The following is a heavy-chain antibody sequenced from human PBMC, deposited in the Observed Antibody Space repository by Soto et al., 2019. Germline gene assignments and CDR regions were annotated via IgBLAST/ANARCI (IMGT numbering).Heavy chain of an antibody. CDR2: ISSSGSTI. CDR3: ARDGADIVVVVAPFDI. D-gene: IGHD2-15*01. CDR1: GFTFSDYY. Sequence: GGSLRLSCAASGFTFSDYYMSWIRQAPGKGLEWVSYISSSGSTIYYADSVKGRFTISRDNAKNSLYLQMNSLRAEDTAVYYCARDGADIVVVVAPFDIWGQGTMVPVSS. J-gene: IGHJ3*02. V-gene: IGHV3-11*01.